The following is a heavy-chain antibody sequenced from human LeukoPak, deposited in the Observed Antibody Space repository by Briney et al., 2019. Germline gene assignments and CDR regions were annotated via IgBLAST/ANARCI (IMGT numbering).Heavy chain of an antibody. V-gene: IGHV4-38-2*01. D-gene: IGHD2-2*01. CDR1: GYSIRGGYY. CDR3: ATNIVVVPAALDH. CDR2: MFHNQTT. Sequence: SETLSLTCAVSGYSIRGGYYWVWIRQPPGKGLEWIGTMFHNQTTYYNPSLKTRVTLSVDVSQNQFSLKLNSVTATDTAVYYCATNIVVVPAALDHWGQGTLVTVSS. J-gene: IGHJ4*02.